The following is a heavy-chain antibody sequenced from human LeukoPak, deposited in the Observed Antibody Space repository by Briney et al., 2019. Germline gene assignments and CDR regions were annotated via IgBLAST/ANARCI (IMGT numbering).Heavy chain of an antibody. Sequence: GASVKVSCKASGYTFTCYYMHWVRQAPGQGHERMGCINLNSGGTNYAQKSHGRVDMTRDTSIRTACMELSRLRSDDTAVYYCARERGIEYSGSEFDYWGQGTLVTVSS. J-gene: IGHJ4*02. CDR3: ARERGIEYSGSEFDY. D-gene: IGHD6-6*01. V-gene: IGHV1-2*02. CDR2: INLNSGGT. CDR1: GYTFTCYY.